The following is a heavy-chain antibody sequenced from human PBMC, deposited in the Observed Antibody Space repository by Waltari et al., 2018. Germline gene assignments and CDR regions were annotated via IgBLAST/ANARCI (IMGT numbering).Heavy chain of an antibody. Sequence: QVQLVQSGAEVKKPGSSVKVSCKASGGTFSSYAISWVRQAPGQGLEWMGGIIPIFGTANYAQKVQGRVTITADESTSTAYMELSSLRSEDTAVYYCARAPDYYDSSGYYAFDIWGQGTMVTVSS. D-gene: IGHD3-22*01. CDR1: GGTFSSYA. CDR2: IIPIFGTA. CDR3: ARAPDYYDSSGYYAFDI. J-gene: IGHJ3*02. V-gene: IGHV1-69*01.